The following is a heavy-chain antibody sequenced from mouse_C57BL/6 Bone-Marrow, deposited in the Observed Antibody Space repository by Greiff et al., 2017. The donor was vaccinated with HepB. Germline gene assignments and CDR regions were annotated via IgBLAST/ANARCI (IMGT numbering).Heavy chain of an antibody. J-gene: IGHJ4*01. D-gene: IGHD1-1*01. CDR2: IRSKSNNYAT. CDR3: VRHGSIPYYAMDY. Sequence: EVQLQQSGGGLVQPKGSLKLSCAASGFSFNTYAMNWVRQAPGKGLEWVARIRSKSNNYATYYADSVKDRFTISRDDSESMLYLQMNNLKTEDTAMYYCVRHGSIPYYAMDYWGQGTSVTVSS. CDR1: GFSFNTYA. V-gene: IGHV10-1*01.